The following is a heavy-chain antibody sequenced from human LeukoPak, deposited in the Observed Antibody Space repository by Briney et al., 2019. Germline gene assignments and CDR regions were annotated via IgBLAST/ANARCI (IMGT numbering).Heavy chain of an antibody. CDR1: GGSFSGYY. Sequence: SETLSLTCAVYGGSFSGYYWSWIRQPPGKGLEWIGEINHSGSTNYNPSLKSRVTISVDTSKNQFSLKLSSVTAADTAVYYCARAVYSSGWYGSDYWGQGMLVTVSS. J-gene: IGHJ4*02. D-gene: IGHD6-19*01. CDR2: INHSGST. V-gene: IGHV4-34*01. CDR3: ARAVYSSGWYGSDY.